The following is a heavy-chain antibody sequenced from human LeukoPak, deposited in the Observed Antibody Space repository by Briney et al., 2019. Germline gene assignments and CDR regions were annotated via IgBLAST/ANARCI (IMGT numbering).Heavy chain of an antibody. Sequence: PGGSLRLSCAGSGFIFSSYSMNWVRQAPGKGLVWVSGINSDGSSISYADSVKGRFTISRDNAKNTLYLQMNSLRAEDTAVYCCAATIDYGGYDYWGQGTLVTVSS. CDR3: AATIDYGGYDY. J-gene: IGHJ4*02. V-gene: IGHV3-74*01. CDR2: INSDGSSI. CDR1: GFIFSSYS. D-gene: IGHD4-23*01.